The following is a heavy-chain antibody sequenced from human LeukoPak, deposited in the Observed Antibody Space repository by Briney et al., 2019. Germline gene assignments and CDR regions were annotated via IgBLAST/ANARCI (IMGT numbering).Heavy chain of an antibody. D-gene: IGHD6-19*01. CDR2: INWNGGST. J-gene: IGHJ4*02. CDR1: GFSFDDYG. CDR3: ARGQSSGWYPD. Sequence: GGSLRLSCAASGFSFDDYGMNWVRQVPGKGLEWVSGINWNGGSTGYADSVKGRFTISRDNVKNTVYLQMNSLTAEDTAVYYCARGQSSGWYPDWGQGTLVTVSS. V-gene: IGHV3-20*04.